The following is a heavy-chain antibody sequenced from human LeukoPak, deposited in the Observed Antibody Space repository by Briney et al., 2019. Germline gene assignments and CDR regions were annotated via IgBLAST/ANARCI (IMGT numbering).Heavy chain of an antibody. J-gene: IGHJ6*03. V-gene: IGHV3-74*01. CDR1: GFTFSSYW. Sequence: PGGSLRLSCAASGFTFSSYWMHWVRQAPGKGLVWVSRINSDGSSTSYADSVRGRFSISRDNAKNTLYLQMNSPRGEDTALYHCARVGGPSHYGGETYYMDVWGKGTTVTISS. CDR2: INSDGSST. CDR3: ARVGGPSHYGGETYYMDV. D-gene: IGHD4-23*01.